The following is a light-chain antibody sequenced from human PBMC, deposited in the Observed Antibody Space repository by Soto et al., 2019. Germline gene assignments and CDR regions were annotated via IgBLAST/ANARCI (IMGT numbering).Light chain of an antibody. Sequence: EIVMTQSPATLSVSPGERANIFCRASQSVSSNLAWYQRKPGQVPRLLFSGASTRAIGVPARFSGSGSGTEFTLTISSLQSEDFAVYYCQQYNNWPPTFGQGTKV. CDR2: GAS. V-gene: IGKV3-15*01. CDR1: QSVSSN. J-gene: IGKJ1*01. CDR3: QQYNNWPPT.